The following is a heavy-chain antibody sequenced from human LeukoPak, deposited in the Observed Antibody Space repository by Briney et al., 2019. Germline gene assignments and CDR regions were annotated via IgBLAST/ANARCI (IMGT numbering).Heavy chain of an antibody. CDR2: IYYSGST. CDR3: ASFLPRTYSSGWYEGDAFDI. CDR1: GGSISSYY. V-gene: IGHV4-59*01. J-gene: IGHJ3*02. Sequence: PSETLSLTCTVSGGSISSYYWSWIRQPPGKGLEWIGYIYYSGSTNYNPSLKSRVTISVDTSKNQFSLKLSSVTAADTAVYCCASFLPRTYSSGWYEGDAFDIWGQGTMVTVSS. D-gene: IGHD6-19*01.